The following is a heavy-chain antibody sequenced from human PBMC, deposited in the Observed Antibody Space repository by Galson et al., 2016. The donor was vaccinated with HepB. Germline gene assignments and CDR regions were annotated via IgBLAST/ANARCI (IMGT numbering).Heavy chain of an antibody. CDR1: GFSLSRYW. CDR3: ARENFWKLDQ. CDR2: IRADGTAN. Sequence: SLRLSCAASGFSLSRYWMAWVRQAPGKGLEWVGNIRADGTANDYVGSVKGRFTMSRDNAQKSLFLQMTSLRVEDTAVYYCARENFWKLDQWGQGTLVTVSS. V-gene: IGHV3-7*03. J-gene: IGHJ5*02. D-gene: IGHD3-3*01.